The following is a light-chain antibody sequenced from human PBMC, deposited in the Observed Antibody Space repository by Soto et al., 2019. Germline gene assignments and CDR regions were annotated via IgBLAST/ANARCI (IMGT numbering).Light chain of an antibody. Sequence: DIXXTQSPSSLSASVGDRITITCRASQSISSYLNWYQQKPGKAPKLLIYTTSNLQSWVPSRFSGSGSGTEFTLTISNLQPDDFATYYCQQSYSFFLTFGGGTKVEI. CDR2: TTS. J-gene: IGKJ4*01. CDR3: QQSYSFFLT. V-gene: IGKV1-39*01. CDR1: QSISSY.